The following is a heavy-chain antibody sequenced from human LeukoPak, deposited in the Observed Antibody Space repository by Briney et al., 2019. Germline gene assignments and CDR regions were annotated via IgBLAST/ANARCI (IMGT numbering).Heavy chain of an antibody. Sequence: SVKVSCKASGGTFSSYAISWVRQAPGQGLEWMGGIIPIFDTANYAQKFQGRVTITTDESTSTAYMELSSLRSEDTAVYYCASVTPSSGSYYDYWGQGTLVTVSS. D-gene: IGHD1-26*01. V-gene: IGHV1-69*05. CDR3: ASVTPSSGSYYDY. CDR1: GGTFSSYA. CDR2: IIPIFDTA. J-gene: IGHJ4*02.